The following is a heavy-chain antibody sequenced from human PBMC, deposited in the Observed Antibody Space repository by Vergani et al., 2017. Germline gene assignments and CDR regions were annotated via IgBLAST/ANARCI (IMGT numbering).Heavy chain of an antibody. D-gene: IGHD3-10*01. Sequence: QVQLVQSGAEVKKPGSSVKVSCKASGGTFSSYAISWVRQAPGQGLEWMGGINPIFGTANYAQKFQGRVTITADESTSTAYMELSSLRSEDTAVYYCTRPFYYDGSGSLDWYFDRWGRGTLVTVSS. CDR2: INPIFGTA. CDR3: TRPFYYDGSGSLDWYFDR. CDR1: GGTFSSYA. J-gene: IGHJ2*01. V-gene: IGHV1-69*12.